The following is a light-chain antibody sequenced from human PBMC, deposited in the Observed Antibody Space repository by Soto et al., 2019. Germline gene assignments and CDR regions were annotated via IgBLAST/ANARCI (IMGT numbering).Light chain of an antibody. CDR3: QQYGSSPGT. CDR1: QSVSSSY. V-gene: IGKV3-20*01. CDR2: DAS. Sequence: EIVLTQSPGTLSLSPGERATLSCRASQSVSSSYLAWYQQTPGQAPRLLIYDASSRATGIPDRFSGSGSGTDFTLTISRLEPEDFAVYYCQQYGSSPGTFGQGTKVEVK. J-gene: IGKJ1*01.